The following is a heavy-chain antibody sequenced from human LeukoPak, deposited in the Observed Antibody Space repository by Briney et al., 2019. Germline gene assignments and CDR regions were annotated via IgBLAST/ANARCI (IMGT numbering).Heavy chain of an antibody. J-gene: IGHJ4*02. D-gene: IGHD3-10*01. Sequence: PGGSLRLSCAASGFTVSSNYMSWVRQAPGKGLEWVSVIYSGGSTYYADSVKGRFTISRDNSKNTLYLQMNSLRAEDTAVYYCARVQYYGSGCYYEWGQGTLVTVSS. CDR2: IYSGGST. CDR3: ARVQYYGSGCYYE. CDR1: GFTVSSNY. V-gene: IGHV3-53*01.